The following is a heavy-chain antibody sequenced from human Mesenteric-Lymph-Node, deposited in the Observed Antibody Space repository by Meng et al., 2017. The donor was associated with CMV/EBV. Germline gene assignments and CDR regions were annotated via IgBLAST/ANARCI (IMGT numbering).Heavy chain of an antibody. CDR3: ADLGGAFGLDV. CDR1: GFIFSNHH. CDR2: IKKRADSYTT. J-gene: IGHJ6*02. Sequence: GESLKISCAASGFIFSNHHMNWVRQAPGRGLEWVGHIKKRADSYTTEYAASVKGRFTISRDDSKNSLFLEMNSLKAEDSGVYYCADLGGAFGLDVWGQGTTVTVSS. V-gene: IGHV3-72*01.